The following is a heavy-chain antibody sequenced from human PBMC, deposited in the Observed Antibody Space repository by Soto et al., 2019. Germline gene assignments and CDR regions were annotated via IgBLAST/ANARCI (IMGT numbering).Heavy chain of an antibody. J-gene: IGHJ4*02. CDR3: AKLQEKWSKFLDY. CDR1: GYTFINYG. D-gene: IGHD2-15*01. Sequence: QDQLVQSGPEVKKPGASVKVSCKTSGYTFINYGVSWVRQAPGQGLEWMGWINTYNSNTNYAQKLQGRVTMTTDTSTSTAYMELRSLRSDDTAVYFCAKLQEKWSKFLDYWGQGTLVSVSS. CDR2: INTYNSNT. V-gene: IGHV1-18*01.